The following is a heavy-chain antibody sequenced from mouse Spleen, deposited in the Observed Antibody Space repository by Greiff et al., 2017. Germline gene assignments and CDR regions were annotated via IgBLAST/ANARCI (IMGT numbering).Heavy chain of an antibody. CDR2: IWGGGST. V-gene: IGHV2-6-5*01. Sequence: VMLVESGPGLVAPSQSLSITCTVSGFSLTDYGVSWIRQPPGKGLEWLGVIWGGGSTYYNSALKSRLSISKDNSKSQVFLKMNSLQTDDTAMYYCARAPYDYDEGWFAYWGQGTLVTVSA. CDR1: GFSLTDYG. J-gene: IGHJ3*01. CDR3: ARAPYDYDEGWFAY. D-gene: IGHD2-4*01.